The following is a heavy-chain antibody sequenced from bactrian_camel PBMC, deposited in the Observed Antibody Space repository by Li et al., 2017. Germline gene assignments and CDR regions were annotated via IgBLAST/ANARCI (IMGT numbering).Heavy chain of an antibody. CDR2: SGGDTA. V-gene: IGHV3S40*01. CDR1: GFTFSSYD. Sequence: QLVESGGGLVQPGGSLGLSCAASGFTFSSYDMSWVRQAPGKGLQWVSTSGGDTAYYADTVKGRFTISRDNAKNTVYLQLNSLNTEDMAMYYCARGWPEYNYWGQGTQVAVS. CDR3: ARGWPEYNY. D-gene: IGHD1*01. J-gene: IGHJ4*01.